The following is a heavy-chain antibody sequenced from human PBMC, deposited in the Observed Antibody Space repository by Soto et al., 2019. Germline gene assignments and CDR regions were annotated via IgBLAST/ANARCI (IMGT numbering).Heavy chain of an antibody. V-gene: IGHV4-4*07. J-gene: IGHJ3*02. D-gene: IGHD2-21*02. CDR2: IYTSGST. CDR3: ARTSDKTAITSYGAFDI. CDR1: GGSISSYY. Sequence: QVQLQESGPGLVKPSETLSLTCTVSGGSISSYYWSWIRQPAGKGLEWIGRIYTSGSTNYNPSLKSRVTMSVDTSKNQFSLRLSSVTAADTAVYYCARTSDKTAITSYGAFDIWGQGTMVTVSS.